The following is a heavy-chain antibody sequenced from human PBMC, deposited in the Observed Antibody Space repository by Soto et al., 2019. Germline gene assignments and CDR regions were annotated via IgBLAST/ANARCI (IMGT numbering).Heavy chain of an antibody. CDR3: ARLYYYDSSGYYGNYLDY. D-gene: IGHD3-22*01. V-gene: IGHV5-51*01. J-gene: IGHJ4*02. CDR2: IYPGDSDT. CDR1: GYSFTSYW. Sequence: PGESLKISCKGSGYSFTSYWIGWVRQMPGKGLEWMGIIYPGDSDTRYSPSFQGQVTISADKSISTAYLQWSSLKASDTAMYYCARLYYYDSSGYYGNYLDYWGQGTLVTVSS.